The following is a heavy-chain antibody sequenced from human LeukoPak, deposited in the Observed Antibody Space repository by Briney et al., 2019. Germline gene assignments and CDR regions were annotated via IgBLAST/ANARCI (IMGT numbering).Heavy chain of an antibody. CDR3: AREYSSSWYGGY. Sequence: SETLSLTCAISGGSISSSNWWTWVRQPPGKGLEWVGEIYLRGNTNYNPSLESRVTISVDESKTQLSLRLESVTAADTAVYYCAREYSSSWYGGYWGQGTLVTVSS. CDR2: IYLRGNT. D-gene: IGHD6-13*01. J-gene: IGHJ4*02. V-gene: IGHV4-4*02. CDR1: GGSISSSNW.